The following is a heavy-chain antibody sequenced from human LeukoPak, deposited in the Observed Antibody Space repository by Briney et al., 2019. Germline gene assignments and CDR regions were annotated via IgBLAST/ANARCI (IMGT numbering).Heavy chain of an antibody. Sequence: GGTLRLSCAASGFTVSSNYMSWVRQAPGKGLEWVSVIYSGGSTYYADSVKGRFTISRDNSKNTLYLQMNSLRAEDTAVYYCARETYSYGYVGYWGQGTLVTVSS. CDR2: IYSGGST. D-gene: IGHD5-18*01. CDR3: ARETYSYGYVGY. CDR1: GFTVSSNY. V-gene: IGHV3-66*01. J-gene: IGHJ4*02.